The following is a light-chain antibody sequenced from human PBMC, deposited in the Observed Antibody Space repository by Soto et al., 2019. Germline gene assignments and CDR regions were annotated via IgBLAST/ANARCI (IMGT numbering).Light chain of an antibody. V-gene: IGKV1-39*01. CDR2: AAS. Sequence: DIQMTQSPSSLSASVGDRVTITCRASQSISSYLNWYQQKPGKAPKLLIYAASTLHSGVPSRFSGSGSGTDFTLTISSLQPEDFATYYCQQLNDYPSTFGQGTRLEIK. J-gene: IGKJ5*01. CDR3: QQLNDYPST. CDR1: QSISSY.